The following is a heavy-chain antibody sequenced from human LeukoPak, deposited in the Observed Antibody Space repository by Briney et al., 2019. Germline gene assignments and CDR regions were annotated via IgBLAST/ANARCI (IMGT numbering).Heavy chain of an antibody. Sequence: GASVKVSCKASGYTFTSYGISWVRQAPGQGLEWMGWISAYNGNTNYAQKLQGRVTMTTDTSTSTAYMELRSLRSDDTAVYYCARALYCSGGSCSDCFDPWGQGTLVTVSS. D-gene: IGHD2-15*01. V-gene: IGHV1-18*01. J-gene: IGHJ5*02. CDR1: GYTFTSYG. CDR3: ARALYCSGGSCSDCFDP. CDR2: ISAYNGNT.